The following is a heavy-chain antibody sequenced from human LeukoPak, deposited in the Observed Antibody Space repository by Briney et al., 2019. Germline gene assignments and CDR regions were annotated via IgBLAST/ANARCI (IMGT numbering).Heavy chain of an antibody. CDR3: VREYYYGSGSFDY. CDR2: ISSSGSTI. D-gene: IGHD3-10*01. J-gene: IGHJ4*02. CDR1: GFTFSSYE. Sequence: GGSLRLSCAASGFTFSSYEMNWVRQAPGKGLEWVSYISSSGSTIYYADSVKGRFTISRDNAKNSLYLQMNSLRAEDTAVYYCVREYYYGSGSFDYWGQGTLVTVSS. V-gene: IGHV3-48*03.